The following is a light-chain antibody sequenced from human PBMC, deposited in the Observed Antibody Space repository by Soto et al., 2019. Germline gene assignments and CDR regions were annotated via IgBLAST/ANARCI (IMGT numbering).Light chain of an antibody. Sequence: EVVLTQSPVTLSLTAGERATLSCRASQSVQSYLAWYQQKPGQAPRLLIYDSSNRATGVPARFSGSGSGTDFTLTISTLELEDFAVYYCQHRSSWPVTFGQGTRLEIK. CDR1: QSVQSY. J-gene: IGKJ5*01. CDR3: QHRSSWPVT. V-gene: IGKV3-11*01. CDR2: DSS.